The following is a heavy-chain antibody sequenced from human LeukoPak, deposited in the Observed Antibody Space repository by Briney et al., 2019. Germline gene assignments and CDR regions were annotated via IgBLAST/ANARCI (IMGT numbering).Heavy chain of an antibody. CDR3: ARGLAGNSRDY. CDR1: GYTFTGYY. Sequence: ASVQVSCKASGYTFTGYYMHWVRPAPGQGLEWMGRINPNSGGKNYAQKFQGRVTMTRDTSISTAYIELSRLRSDDTAVYYCARGLAGNSRDYWGQGTLVTVSS. J-gene: IGHJ4*02. V-gene: IGHV1-2*06. D-gene: IGHD4-23*01. CDR2: INPNSGGK.